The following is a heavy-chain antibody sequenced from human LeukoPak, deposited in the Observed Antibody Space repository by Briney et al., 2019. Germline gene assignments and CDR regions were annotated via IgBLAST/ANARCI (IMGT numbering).Heavy chain of an antibody. CDR2: IYHSGRT. Sequence: KPSETLSLTWAVSGGTFSGYYWSWIRQSPGKGLEWIGEIYHSGRTNYNPTLQSRATLSVDTSKRQFSLRLTSLTAADAGIYYFARANNFRFDYWGQETLVTVSS. CDR1: GGTFSGYY. V-gene: IGHV4-34*01. D-gene: IGHD5-24*01. J-gene: IGHJ4*02. CDR3: ARANNFRFDY.